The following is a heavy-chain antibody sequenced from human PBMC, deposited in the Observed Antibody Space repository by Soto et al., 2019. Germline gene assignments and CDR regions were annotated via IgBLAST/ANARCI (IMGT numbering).Heavy chain of an antibody. CDR3: ARDGEYDILTGYYIGWFDP. CDR1: VGTFSSYA. V-gene: IGHV1-69*01. D-gene: IGHD3-9*01. J-gene: IGHJ5*02. Sequence: QVQLVQSGAEVKKPGSSVKVSCKASVGTFSSYAISWVRQAPGQGLEWMGGIIPIFGTANYAQKFQGRVTITADESTSTAYMELSSLRSEDTAVYYCARDGEYDILTGYYIGWFDPWGQGTLVTVSS. CDR2: IIPIFGTA.